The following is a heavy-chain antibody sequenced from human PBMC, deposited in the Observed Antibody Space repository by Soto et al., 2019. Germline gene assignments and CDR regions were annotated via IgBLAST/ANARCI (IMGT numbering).Heavy chain of an antibody. Sequence: VESLSISCQCSGDTFSKFWIVWVLQLPGKGLEWMGIIYPGDHETRYSPSFHGKVTISADKSINTAYLQWNSLEASDTAFYFCARSPRSSPYFDYWGQGAMVTVSS. CDR1: GDTFSKFW. CDR2: IYPGDHET. D-gene: IGHD6-13*01. J-gene: IGHJ4*02. CDR3: ARSPRSSPYFDY. V-gene: IGHV5-51*01.